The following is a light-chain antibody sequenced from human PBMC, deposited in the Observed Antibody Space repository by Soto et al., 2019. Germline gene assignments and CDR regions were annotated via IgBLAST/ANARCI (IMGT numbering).Light chain of an antibody. Sequence: QSALTQPASVSGSPGQSITISCTGTSSDVGGYNYVSWYQQHPGKAPKLMIYEVSNRPSGVSNRFSGSKSGNTASLTISGLQAEDEADYYCSSYPSSSPPYVVFGGGTKLTVL. CDR1: SSDVGGYNY. J-gene: IGLJ2*01. CDR2: EVS. CDR3: SSYPSSSPPYVV. V-gene: IGLV2-14*01.